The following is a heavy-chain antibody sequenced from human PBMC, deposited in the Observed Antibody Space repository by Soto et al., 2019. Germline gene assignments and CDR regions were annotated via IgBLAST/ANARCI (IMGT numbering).Heavy chain of an antibody. D-gene: IGHD5-18*01. J-gene: IGHJ4*02. V-gene: IGHV4-31*03. Sequence: NPSETLSLTCSVSGGSISSGGYYWSWIRQHPGKGLEWIGYIYYSGSTYYNPSLKSRVTISVDTSKNQFSLKLSSVTAADTAVYYCARDQGYSYGLDYWGQGTLVTVSS. CDR1: GGSISSGGYY. CDR3: ARDQGYSYGLDY. CDR2: IYYSGST.